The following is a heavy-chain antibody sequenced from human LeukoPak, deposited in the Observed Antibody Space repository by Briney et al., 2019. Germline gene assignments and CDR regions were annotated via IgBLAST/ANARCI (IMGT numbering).Heavy chain of an antibody. V-gene: IGHV1-2*06. CDR2: INPNSGGT. CDR3: ARGGVAVAGQIDY. Sequence: ASVKVSCKASGYPFTDYYMHWVRQAPGQGLEWMGRINPNSGGTNYALKFQGKVTMTRDTSISTAYMELRRLRSDDTAVYYCARGGVAVAGQIDYWGQGTLVTDSS. CDR1: GYPFTDYY. J-gene: IGHJ4*02. D-gene: IGHD2-15*01.